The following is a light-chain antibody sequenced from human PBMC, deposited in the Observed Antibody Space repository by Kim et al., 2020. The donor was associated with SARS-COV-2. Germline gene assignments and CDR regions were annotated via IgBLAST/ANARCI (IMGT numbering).Light chain of an antibody. CDR3: QAWDSNTAWV. J-gene: IGLJ2*01. CDR1: KLGDKY. V-gene: IGLV3-1*01. CDR2: QDT. Sequence: VSPGQTASITCSGDKLGDKYACWYQQKPGQSPVLVIYQDTKRPSGIPERFSGSNSGNTATLTISGTQAMDEADYYCQAWDSNTAWVFGGGTKVTVL.